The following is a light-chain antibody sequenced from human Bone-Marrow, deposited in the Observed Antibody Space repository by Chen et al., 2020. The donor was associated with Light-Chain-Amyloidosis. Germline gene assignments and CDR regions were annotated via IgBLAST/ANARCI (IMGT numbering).Light chain of an antibody. V-gene: IGLV2-14*01. Sequence: QSALTQPASVSGSPGQSITISCTGISTDVGGYKYVSWYQQHPGKAPELMIYEVSNRPSGVSLRFSASNSGSTASLTISGLQAEDWATYYCTSYTSDSTWVFGGGTKLTVL. CDR3: TSYTSDSTWV. CDR2: EVS. CDR1: STDVGGYKY. J-gene: IGLJ3*02.